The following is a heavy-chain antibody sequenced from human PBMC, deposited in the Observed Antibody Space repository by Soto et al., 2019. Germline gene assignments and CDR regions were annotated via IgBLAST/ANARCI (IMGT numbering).Heavy chain of an antibody. D-gene: IGHD6-13*01. J-gene: IGHJ6*02. CDR3: ASFYSGYYYYGMDV. CDR1: GYTFTSYY. CDR2: INPSGGST. Sequence: QVQLVQSGAEVKKPGASVKVSCKASGYTFTSYYMHWVRQAPGQGLEWMGIINPSGGSTSYAQKVQSRVTMNRDTTTNTVYMELSSRRSADKAVYYCASFYSGYYYYGMDVWGQGTTVTVSS. V-gene: IGHV1-46*03.